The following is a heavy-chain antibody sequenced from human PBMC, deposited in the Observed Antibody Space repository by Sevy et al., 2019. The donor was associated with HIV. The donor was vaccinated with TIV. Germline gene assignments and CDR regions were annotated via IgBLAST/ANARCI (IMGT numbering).Heavy chain of an antibody. CDR3: AGSSGWYGHDAFDI. D-gene: IGHD6-19*01. V-gene: IGHV3-30-3*01. CDR1: GFTFSSYA. J-gene: IGHJ3*02. CDR2: ISYDGSNK. Sequence: GGSLRLSCAASGFTFSSYAMHWVRQAPGKGLEWVAVISYDGSNKYYVDSVKGRFTISRDNSKNTLYLQMNSLRAEDKAVYYCAGSSGWYGHDAFDIWGQGTMVTVSS.